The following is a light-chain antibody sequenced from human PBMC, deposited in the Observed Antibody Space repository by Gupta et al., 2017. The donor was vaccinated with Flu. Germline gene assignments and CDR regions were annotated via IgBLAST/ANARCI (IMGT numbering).Light chain of an antibody. Sequence: VQWYQQRPGSSPTSVIYEDNQRPSGVPDRFSGSINSSSNSASLTISALKTEDEADYYCQSFVVFGGGTKLTVL. J-gene: IGLJ2*01. CDR2: EDN. V-gene: IGLV6-57*01. CDR3: QSFVV.